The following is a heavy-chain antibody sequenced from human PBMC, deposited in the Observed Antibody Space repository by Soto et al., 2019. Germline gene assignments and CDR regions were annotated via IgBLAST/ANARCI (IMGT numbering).Heavy chain of an antibody. J-gene: IGHJ5*02. CDR1: GFTFSRYA. V-gene: IGHV3-23*01. CDR2: ISGSGGST. CDR3: AKSEQGITICGVAPRGWFDP. Sequence: GGSLRLSCAASGFTFSRYAMSWVRQAPGKGLEWVSAISGSGGSTYYAASVKGRFTISRDNSKNTLYLQMNRLRAEDTAVYYCAKSEQGITICGVAPRGWFDPWGQGTLVTVSS. D-gene: IGHD3-3*01.